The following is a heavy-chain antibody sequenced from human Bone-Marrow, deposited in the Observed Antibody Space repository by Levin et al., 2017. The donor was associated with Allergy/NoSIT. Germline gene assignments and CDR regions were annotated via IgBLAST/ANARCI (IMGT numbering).Heavy chain of an antibody. CDR3: AVYQPLLYPRSMYYFDY. Sequence: ASVKVSCKASGGTFSSYAISWVRQAPGQGLEWMGGIIPIFGTANYAQKFQGRVTITADESTSTAYMELSSLRSEDTAVYYCAVYQPLLYPRSMYYFDYWGQGTLVTVSS. D-gene: IGHD2-2*02. CDR2: IIPIFGTA. J-gene: IGHJ4*02. V-gene: IGHV1-69*13. CDR1: GGTFSSYA.